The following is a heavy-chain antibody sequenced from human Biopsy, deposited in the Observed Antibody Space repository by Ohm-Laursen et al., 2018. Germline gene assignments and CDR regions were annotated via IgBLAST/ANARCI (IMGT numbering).Heavy chain of an antibody. V-gene: IGHV4-59*01. J-gene: IGHJ3*02. CDR3: ARVEAGTYDALDI. Sequence: ETLSLTCSVSGGSMTGCEWSWIRLAPGKGLEWIGYIYYSGGTKYNPSLASRVTFSVDMSKSQFSLKLYSVTAAGTAVYYCARVEAGTYDALDIWGQGTLVAVSA. CDR2: IYYSGGT. CDR1: GGSMTGCE. D-gene: IGHD1-26*01.